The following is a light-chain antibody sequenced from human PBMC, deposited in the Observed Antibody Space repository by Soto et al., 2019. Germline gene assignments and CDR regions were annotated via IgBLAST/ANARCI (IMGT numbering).Light chain of an antibody. Sequence: QSALTQPPSASGSPGQSVTISCTGTSSDVGGYNYVSWYQQHPGKAPRLMIYGVSKRPSGVPDRFSGSKSGNTASLTVSGLQAEDEGDYYCSSYAGSNNYVVFGGGTKLTVL. CDR2: GVS. CDR3: SSYAGSNNYVV. J-gene: IGLJ2*01. CDR1: SSDVGGYNY. V-gene: IGLV2-8*01.